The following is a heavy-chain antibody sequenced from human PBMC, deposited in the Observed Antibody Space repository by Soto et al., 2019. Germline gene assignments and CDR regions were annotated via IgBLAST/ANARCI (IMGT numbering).Heavy chain of an antibody. CDR2: IYPGDSDT. D-gene: IGHD2-15*01. CDR3: ARRSGGSSHPNYGYYYYGMDV. CDR1: GYSFTSYW. Sequence: GESLKISCKGSGYSFTSYWIGWVRQMPGKGLEWMGIIYPGDSDTRYSPSFQGQVTISADKSISTAYLQWSSLKASDNAMYYCARRSGGSSHPNYGYYYYGMDVWGQGTTVTVSS. V-gene: IGHV5-51*01. J-gene: IGHJ6*02.